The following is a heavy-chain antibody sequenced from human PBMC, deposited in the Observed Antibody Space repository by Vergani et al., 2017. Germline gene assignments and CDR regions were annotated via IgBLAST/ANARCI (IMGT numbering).Heavy chain of an antibody. J-gene: IGHJ6*02. Sequence: EVQLVESGGGLVQPGGSLRLSCAASGFTFSSYWMHWVRQAPGKGLVWVSRINSDGSSTSYADSVKGRFTISRDNAKNTLYLQMNSLRAEDTAVYYCARLGTPDSGGYYRLYYYYGMDGWGQGTTVTVSS. CDR1: GFTFSSYW. V-gene: IGHV3-74*01. CDR2: INSDGSST. D-gene: IGHD3-22*01. CDR3: ARLGTPDSGGYYRLYYYYGMDG.